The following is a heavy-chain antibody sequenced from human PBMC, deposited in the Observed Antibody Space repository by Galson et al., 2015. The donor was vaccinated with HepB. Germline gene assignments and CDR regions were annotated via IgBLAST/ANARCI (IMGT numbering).Heavy chain of an antibody. CDR2: ISAYNGNT. D-gene: IGHD3-10*01. CDR3: ARDEDYSGSGSYHLFDF. CDR1: GYSFTTYG. Sequence: SVKVSCKASGYSFTTYGISWVRQAPGQGLEWMGWISAYNGNTKYVQKFQGRVTMTTDTSTTTAYMELRSLRSDDTAVYFCARDEDYSGSGSYHLFDFWGQGTLVTVSS. V-gene: IGHV1-18*04. J-gene: IGHJ4*02.